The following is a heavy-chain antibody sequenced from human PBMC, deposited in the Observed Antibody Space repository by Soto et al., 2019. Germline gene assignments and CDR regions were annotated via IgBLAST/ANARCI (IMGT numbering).Heavy chain of an antibody. CDR1: GYTFTNYY. Sequence: ASVKVSCKAAGYTFTNYYIHWVRQAPGQRLEWMGWINAGNGNTKYSQKFQGRVTITRDTSASTAYMELSSLRSEDTAVYYCARDSGGMDVWGQGTTVTSP. CDR3: ARDSGGMDV. J-gene: IGHJ6*02. CDR2: INAGNGNT. V-gene: IGHV1-3*01.